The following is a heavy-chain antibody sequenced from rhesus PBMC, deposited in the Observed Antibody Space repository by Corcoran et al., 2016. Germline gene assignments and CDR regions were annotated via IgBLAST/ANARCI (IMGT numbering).Heavy chain of an antibody. J-gene: IGHJ4*01. D-gene: IGHD2-15*01. CDR2: IYWDDDK. Sequence: QVTLQESGPALVKPTQTLTLTCILSGFSLNTTGMGVGWIRPTPGKTLEWLAYIYWDDDKRLSTSLKSRLTISKDTSKNQVVLTMTNMDPVDTATYYCTRYLRSNFYFDYWGQGVLVTVSS. V-gene: IGHV2-1*01. CDR3: TRYLRSNFYFDY. CDR1: GFSLNTTGMG.